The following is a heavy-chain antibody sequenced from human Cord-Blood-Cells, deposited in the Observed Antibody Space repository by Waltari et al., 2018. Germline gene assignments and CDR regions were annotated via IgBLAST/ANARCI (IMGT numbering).Heavy chain of an antibody. CDR1: GYTFTSYG. Sequence: QVQLVQSGAEVKKPGASVKVPCKASGYTFTSYGISWERQAPGQGLEWMGWISAYNGNTNYAQKLQGRVTMTTDTSTSTAYMELRSLRSDDTAVYYCASLKYSSSWYYFDYWGQGTLVTVSS. V-gene: IGHV1-18*01. CDR2: ISAYNGNT. J-gene: IGHJ4*02. D-gene: IGHD6-13*01. CDR3: ASLKYSSSWYYFDY.